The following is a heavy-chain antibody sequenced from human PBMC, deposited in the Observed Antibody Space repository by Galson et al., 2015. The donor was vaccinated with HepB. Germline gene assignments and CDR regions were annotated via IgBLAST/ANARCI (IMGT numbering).Heavy chain of an antibody. V-gene: IGHV3-7*03. J-gene: IGHJ3*02. Sequence: SLRLSCAASGFTFSSYWMSWVRQAPGKGLEWVANIKQDGSEKYYVDSVKGRFTISRDNAKNSLYLQMNSLRAEDTAVYYCATTYSTRGPFDAFEIWGQGTMVIVSS. CDR2: IKQDGSEK. CDR1: GFTFSSYW. D-gene: IGHD6-13*01. CDR3: ATTYSTRGPFDAFEI.